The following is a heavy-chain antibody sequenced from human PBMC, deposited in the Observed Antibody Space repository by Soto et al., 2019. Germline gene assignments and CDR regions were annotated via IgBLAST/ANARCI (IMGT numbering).Heavy chain of an antibody. D-gene: IGHD3-10*01. J-gene: IGHJ5*02. CDR1: GGSISSYY. CDR3: ARDRGVRGVSNWFDP. Sequence: PSETLSLTCTVSGGSISSYYGSWIRQPPGKGLEWIGYIYYSGSTNYNPSLKSRVTISVDTSKNQFSLKLSSVTAADTAVYYCARDRGVRGVSNWFDPWGQGTLVTVSS. V-gene: IGHV4-59*01. CDR2: IYYSGST.